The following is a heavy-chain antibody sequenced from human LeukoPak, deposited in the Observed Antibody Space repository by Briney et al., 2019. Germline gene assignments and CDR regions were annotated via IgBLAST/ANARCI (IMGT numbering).Heavy chain of an antibody. J-gene: IGHJ4*02. CDR1: GFTFDDYA. V-gene: IGHV3-9*01. CDR2: ISWSSGSM. Sequence: SLRLSCAASGFTFDDYAMHAVRHAPGKGLECVSGISWSSGSMGYADSVKGRFTISRDNAKNSLYLQMNSLRAEDTALYYCAKAMSSGWYSPPYYFDYWGQGTLVTVSS. CDR3: AKAMSSGWYSPPYYFDY. D-gene: IGHD6-19*01.